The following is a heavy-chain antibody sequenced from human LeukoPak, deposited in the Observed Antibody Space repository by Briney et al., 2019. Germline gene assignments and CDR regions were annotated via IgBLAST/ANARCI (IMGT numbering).Heavy chain of an antibody. CDR1: GFTFSKYA. J-gene: IGHJ4*02. Sequence: PGGSLRLSCAASGFTFSKYAIHWVRQAPGKGLEWVANIKQDGSEKYYVDSVKGRFTISRDNAKNSLYLQMNSLRAEDTAVYYCARASSGWYRGTPFDYWGQGTLVTVSS. D-gene: IGHD6-19*01. CDR3: ARASSGWYRGTPFDY. CDR2: IKQDGSEK. V-gene: IGHV3-7*01.